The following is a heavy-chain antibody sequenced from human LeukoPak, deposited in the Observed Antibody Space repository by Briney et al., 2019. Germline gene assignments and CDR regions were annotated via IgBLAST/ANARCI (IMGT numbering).Heavy chain of an antibody. Sequence: GGSLRLSCSASGFIFIDYSIHWVGQAPGKGLEYFSAITKYGDATYYADSVKGRFTISRDNSKNTVWLQMSSLRPEDTAVYYCVKDTRDTRDDYWGQGTLVTVSS. CDR2: ITKYGDAT. CDR1: GFIFIDYS. D-gene: IGHD5-24*01. J-gene: IGHJ4*02. V-gene: IGHV3-64D*06. CDR3: VKDTRDTRDDY.